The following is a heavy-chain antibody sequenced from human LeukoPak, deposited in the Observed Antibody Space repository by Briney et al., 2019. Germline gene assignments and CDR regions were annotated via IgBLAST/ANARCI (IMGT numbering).Heavy chain of an antibody. J-gene: IGHJ4*02. CDR1: GFTFDDYA. V-gene: IGHV3-9*01. CDR2: ISWNSGSI. D-gene: IGHD3-10*01. Sequence: PGGSLRLSCAASGFTFDDYAMHWVRQAPGKGLEWVSGISWNSGSIGYADSVKGRFTISRDNAKNSLYLQMNSLRAEDTALYYCAKGLVLGGSGGVFFDYWGQGTLVTVSS. CDR3: AKGLVLGGSGGVFFDY.